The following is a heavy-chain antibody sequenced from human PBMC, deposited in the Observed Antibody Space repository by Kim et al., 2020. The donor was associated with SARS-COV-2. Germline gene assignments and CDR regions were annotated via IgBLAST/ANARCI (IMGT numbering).Heavy chain of an antibody. CDR1: GGSISSGGYY. CDR2: IYYSGST. CDR3: ARGRVWSGYYWRFDP. J-gene: IGHJ5*02. V-gene: IGHV4-31*03. Sequence: SETLSLTCTVSGGSISSGGYYWSWIRQHPGKGLEWIGYIYYSGSTYYNPSLKSRVTISVDTSKNQFSLKLSSVTAADTAVYYCARGRVWSGYYWRFDPWGQGTLVTVSS. D-gene: IGHD3-3*01.